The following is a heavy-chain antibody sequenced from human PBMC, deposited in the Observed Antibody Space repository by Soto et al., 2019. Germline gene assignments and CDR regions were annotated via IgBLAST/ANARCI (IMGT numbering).Heavy chain of an antibody. CDR2: INWNSDTI. D-gene: IGHD3-22*01. V-gene: IGHV3-9*01. CDR3: AMSNSNDLYYHFES. CDR1: GFTFDDYV. Sequence: EVQLVESGGGLVQPGGSLRLSCAASGFTFDDYVMHWVRQAPGKGLEWVSGINWNSDTIGYADSVKGRFTVSRDNAKGSLLLQMSSLRAEDTAVYFCAMSNSNDLYYHFESWGQGTPVTVSS. J-gene: IGHJ4*02.